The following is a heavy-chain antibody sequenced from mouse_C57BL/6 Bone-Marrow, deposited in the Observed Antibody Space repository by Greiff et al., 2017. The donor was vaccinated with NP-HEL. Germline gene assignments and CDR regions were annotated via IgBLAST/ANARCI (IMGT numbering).Heavy chain of an antibody. CDR1: GYTFTSYW. D-gene: IGHD1-1*01. CDR2: IHPNSGST. J-gene: IGHJ1*03. V-gene: IGHV1-64*01. CDR3: ARLRGYYGSLV. Sequence: VQLVESGAELVKPGASVKLSCKASGYTFTSYWMHWVKQRPGQGLEWIGMIHPNSGSTNYNEKFKSKATLTVDKSSSTAYMQLSSLTSEDSAVYYCARLRGYYGSLVWGTGTTVTVSS.